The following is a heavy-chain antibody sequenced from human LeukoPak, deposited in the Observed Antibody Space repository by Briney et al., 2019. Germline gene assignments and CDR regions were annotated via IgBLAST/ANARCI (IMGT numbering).Heavy chain of an antibody. CDR3: ARLAVVVPALD. V-gene: IGHV4-59*01. CDR2: IYYSGST. J-gene: IGHJ4*02. D-gene: IGHD2-2*01. CDR1: GGSISSYY. Sequence: SETLSLTCTVSGGSISSYYWSWIRQPPGKGLEWIGYIYYSGSTNYNPSLKSRVTISVDTSKNQFSLKLSSVTAADTAVYYCARLAVVVPALDWGQGTLVTVSS.